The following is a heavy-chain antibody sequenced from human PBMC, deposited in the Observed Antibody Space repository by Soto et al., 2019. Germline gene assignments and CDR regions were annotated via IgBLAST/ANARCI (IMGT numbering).Heavy chain of an antibody. CDR1: GFTVSSNY. V-gene: IGHV3-66*01. CDR2: IYSGGST. J-gene: IGHJ6*02. Sequence: GVLRLSCAASGFTVSSNYMSWVRQAPGKGLEWVSVIYSGGSTYYADSVKGRFTISRDNSKNTLYLQMNSLRAEDTAVYYCARGPLGSYYYDSSGYLAQYGTDVWGQGTTVTVSS. CDR3: ARGPLGSYYYDSSGYLAQYGTDV. D-gene: IGHD3-22*01.